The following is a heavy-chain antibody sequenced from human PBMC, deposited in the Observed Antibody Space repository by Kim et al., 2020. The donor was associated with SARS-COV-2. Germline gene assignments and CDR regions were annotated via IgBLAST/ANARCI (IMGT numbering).Heavy chain of an antibody. J-gene: IGHJ4*02. CDR2: MYYSGTT. V-gene: IGHV4-31*03. CDR1: GGSVSSGGYY. CDR3: ARFTPRGRNVDY. Sequence: SETLSLTCSVSGGSVSSGGYYWTWIRQHPGKGLEWIGYMYYSGTTYYNPSLKSRVTISVDTSNNQFSLNLNSVTAADTAFYYCARFTPRGRNVDYWGQGT. D-gene: IGHD3-16*01.